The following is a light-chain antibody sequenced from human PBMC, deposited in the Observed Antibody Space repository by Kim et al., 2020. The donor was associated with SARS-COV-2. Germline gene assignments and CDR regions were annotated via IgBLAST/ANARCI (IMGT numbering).Light chain of an antibody. Sequence: DIQITQSPSTLSASVGDRVTITCRTSQSVTKYVAWYQQKTGRAPNLLIYKASSLKSGVPSRFSGSGYGTEFTLTISSLQPDDFATYYCQHYNTYSTFGHGTKVDI. V-gene: IGKV1-5*03. CDR2: KAS. J-gene: IGKJ1*01. CDR3: QHYNTYST. CDR1: QSVTKY.